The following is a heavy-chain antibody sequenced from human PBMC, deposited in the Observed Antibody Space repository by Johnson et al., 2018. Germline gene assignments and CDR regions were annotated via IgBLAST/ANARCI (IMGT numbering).Heavy chain of an antibody. CDR2: IWYDGSNK. D-gene: IGHD6-19*01. J-gene: IGHJ4*02. CDR1: GFTFNAYG. Sequence: QVQLVESGGGVVQAGRSLRLSCAASGFTFNAYGMHWVRQAPGKGLEWVAVIWYDGSNKYYADSVKGRFTISRDKSSNTLSLEMDSLRAEDTAGYYCAKVEYTRGGYGYFDNWGQGTVVTVSA. V-gene: IGHV3-33*03. CDR3: AKVEYTRGGYGYFDN.